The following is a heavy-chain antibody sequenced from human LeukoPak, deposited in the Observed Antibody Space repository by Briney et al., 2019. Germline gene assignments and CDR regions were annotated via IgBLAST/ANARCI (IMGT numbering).Heavy chain of an antibody. CDR1: GFTFSSYA. J-gene: IGHJ3*02. D-gene: IGHD3-22*01. CDR3: AKVYSSGYYYRDAFGI. CDR2: ISGSGGST. Sequence: PGGSLRLSCAASGFTFSSYAMHWVRRAPGKGLEWVSAISGSGGSTYYADSVKGRFTISRDNSKNTLYLQMNSLRAEDTAVYYCAKVYSSGYYYRDAFGIWGQGTMVTVSS. V-gene: IGHV3-23*01.